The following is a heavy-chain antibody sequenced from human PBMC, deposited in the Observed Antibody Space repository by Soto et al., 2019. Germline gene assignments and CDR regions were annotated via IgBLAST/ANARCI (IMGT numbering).Heavy chain of an antibody. D-gene: IGHD6-19*01. V-gene: IGHV1-46*03. J-gene: IGHJ3*02. CDR3: ARFGMVAVAGTPAFDI. Sequence: ASVKVSCKASGYTFTSYDINWVRQAPGQGLEWMGIINPSGGSTSYAQKFQGRVTMTRDTSTSTVYMELSSLRSEDTAVYYCARFGMVAVAGTPAFDIWGQGTMVTVSS. CDR1: GYTFTSYD. CDR2: INPSGGST.